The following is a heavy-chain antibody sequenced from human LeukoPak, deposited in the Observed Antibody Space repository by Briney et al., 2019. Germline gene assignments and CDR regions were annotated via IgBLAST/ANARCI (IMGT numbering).Heavy chain of an antibody. J-gene: IGHJ4*02. D-gene: IGHD6-19*01. CDR3: ARVPHSSGWYAFFDY. Sequence: GASVKVSCEASGYTFTSYDINWVRQATGQGLEWMGWMNPNSGNTGYAQKFQGRVTMTRNTSISTAYMELSSLRSDDTAVYYCARVPHSSGWYAFFDYWGQGTLVTVSS. CDR2: MNPNSGNT. CDR1: GYTFTSYD. V-gene: IGHV1-8*01.